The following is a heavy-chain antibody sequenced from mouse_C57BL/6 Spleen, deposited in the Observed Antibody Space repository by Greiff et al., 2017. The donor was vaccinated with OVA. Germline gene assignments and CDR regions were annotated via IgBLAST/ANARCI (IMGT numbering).Heavy chain of an antibody. CDR1: GFTFSSYA. Sequence: DVQLVESGGGLVKPGGSLKLSCAASGFTFSSYAMSWVRQTPEKRLEWVATISDGGSYTYYPDNVKGRFTISRDNAKNNLYLQMSHLKSEDTAMYYCARGGYSNYHWFAYWGQGTLVTVSA. CDR2: ISDGGSYT. CDR3: ARGGYSNYHWFAY. J-gene: IGHJ3*01. D-gene: IGHD2-5*01. V-gene: IGHV5-4*01.